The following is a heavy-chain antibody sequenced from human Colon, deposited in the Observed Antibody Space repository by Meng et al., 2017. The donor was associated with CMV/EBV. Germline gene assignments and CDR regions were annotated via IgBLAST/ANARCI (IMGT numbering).Heavy chain of an antibody. CDR3: AREGPQASDFWSNYYKPLDY. V-gene: IGHV3-48*03. D-gene: IGHD3-3*01. J-gene: IGHJ4*02. Sequence: GESLKISCAASGFTFSSYAMSWLRQAPGKGLEWISYISSTGSTIYYADSVEGRFTISRDNAKSSLYLEMTGLRGEDTAVYYCAREGPQASDFWSNYYKPLDYWGQGTLVTVSS. CDR2: ISSTGSTI. CDR1: GFTFSSYA.